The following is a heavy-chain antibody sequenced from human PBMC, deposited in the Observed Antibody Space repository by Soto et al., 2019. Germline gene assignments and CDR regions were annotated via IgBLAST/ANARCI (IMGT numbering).Heavy chain of an antibody. V-gene: IGHV3-21*01. CDR2: ISTTSKNI. Sequence: PGGSLRLSCAASGFTFSSYSMNWVRQAPGKGLEWVSYISTTSKNIYDADSVKGRFTISRDNAKNSLYLQMNSLRAEDTAVYYCAREGHPLNWFDPWGQGTLVTVSS. CDR1: GFTFSSYS. J-gene: IGHJ5*02. CDR3: AREGHPLNWFDP.